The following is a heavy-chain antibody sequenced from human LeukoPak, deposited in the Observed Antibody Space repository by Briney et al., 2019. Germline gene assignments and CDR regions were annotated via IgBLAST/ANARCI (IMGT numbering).Heavy chain of an antibody. J-gene: IGHJ4*02. Sequence: PGGSLRLSCAASGFTFSSFEMNWVRQAPGKGLEWISYIDSRGSTIYYADSVKGRFTISRDNAKNSLYMQMNSLRAEDTAVYYCARVPRWYVIDYWGQGTLVTVSS. CDR3: ARVPRWYVIDY. D-gene: IGHD4-23*01. V-gene: IGHV3-48*03. CDR2: IDSRGSTI. CDR1: GFTFSSFE.